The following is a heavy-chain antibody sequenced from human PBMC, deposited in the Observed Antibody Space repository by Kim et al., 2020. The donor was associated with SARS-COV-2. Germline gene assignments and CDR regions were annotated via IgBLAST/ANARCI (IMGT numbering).Heavy chain of an antibody. Sequence: GGSLRLSCAASGFTFSSYSMNWVRQAPGKGLEWVSSISSSSSYIYYADSVKGRFTISRDNAKNSLYLQMNSLRAEDTAVYYCVRDLFWGSWSYYGHFDYLGRGTHGTVSS. V-gene: IGHV3-21*01. D-gene: IGHD3-10*01. J-gene: IGHJ4*02. CDR1: GFTFSSYS. CDR2: ISSSSSYI. CDR3: VRDLFWGSWSYYGHFDY.